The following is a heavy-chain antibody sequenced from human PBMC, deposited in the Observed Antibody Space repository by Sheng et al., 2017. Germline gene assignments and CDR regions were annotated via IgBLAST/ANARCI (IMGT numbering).Heavy chain of an antibody. CDR3: AREVAARPHYYMDV. CDR1: GFTVSSNY. CDR2: IYSGGST. D-gene: IGHD6-6*01. V-gene: IGHV3-53*01. J-gene: IGHJ6*03. Sequence: EVQLVESGGGLIQPGGSLRLSCAASGFTVSSNYMSWVRQAPGKGLEWVSVIYSGGSTYYADSVKGRFTISRDNSKNTLYLQMNSLRAEDTAVYYCAREVAARPHYYMDVWGQGTTVTVSS.